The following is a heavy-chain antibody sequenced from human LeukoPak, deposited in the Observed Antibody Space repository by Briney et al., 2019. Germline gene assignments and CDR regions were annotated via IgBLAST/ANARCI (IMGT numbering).Heavy chain of an antibody. D-gene: IGHD3-10*01. CDR3: ARYGSGTYYSSVSDY. CDR2: IYYSGTT. Sequence: SETLSLTCTVSGGSFSSTSFYWGWIRQPPGKGLEWIGSIYYSGTTYYSPSLKSRVTIYVDTSKNQFSLKLSSVTAADTAVYYCARYGSGTYYSSVSDYWGQGTLVTVSS. J-gene: IGHJ4*02. V-gene: IGHV4-39*01. CDR1: GGSFSSTSFY.